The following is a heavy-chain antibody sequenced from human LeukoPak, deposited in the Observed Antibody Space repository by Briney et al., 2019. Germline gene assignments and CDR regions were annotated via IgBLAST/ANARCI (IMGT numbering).Heavy chain of an antibody. V-gene: IGHV1-69*01. CDR3: ARDAYDSSGDLRRGYYYYGMDV. J-gene: IGHJ6*02. D-gene: IGHD3-22*01. Sequence: SVKVSCKASGGTFSSYAISWVRQAPGQGLEWMGGIIPIFGTANYAQKFQGRVTITADESTSTAYMELSSLRSEDTAVYYCARDAYDSSGDLRRGYYYYGMDVWGQGTTVTVSS. CDR2: IIPIFGTA. CDR1: GGTFSSYA.